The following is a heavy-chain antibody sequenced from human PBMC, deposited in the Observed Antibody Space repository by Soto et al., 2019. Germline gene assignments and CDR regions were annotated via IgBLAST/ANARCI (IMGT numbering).Heavy chain of an antibody. Sequence: SETLSLTCGVYGGSFRNYYWIWVRQPPGKGLEWIGEVNHSGEATYNPSLQSRVTISLDTSNNHFSLKMTSVTAADTAVYYCAGFSSGTYLFDLWGQGTPVTVSS. CDR1: GGSFRNYY. V-gene: IGHV4-34*01. D-gene: IGHD1-26*01. J-gene: IGHJ5*02. CDR2: VNHSGEA. CDR3: AGFSSGTYLFDL.